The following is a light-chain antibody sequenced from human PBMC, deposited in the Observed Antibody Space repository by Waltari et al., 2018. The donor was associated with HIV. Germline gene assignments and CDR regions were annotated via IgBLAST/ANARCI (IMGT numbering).Light chain of an antibody. V-gene: IGKV1-6*01. CDR2: AAS. J-gene: IGKJ1*01. CDR1: QGIRND. CDR3: RQDYNYPWT. Sequence: AIQMTQSPSSLSASVGDRVTLTCRASQGIRNDLGWYQQKPGKAPKLLIYAASSLQSGVPSRFSGSGSGTDFTLTISSLQPEDFATYYCRQDYNYPWTFGQGTKVEIK.